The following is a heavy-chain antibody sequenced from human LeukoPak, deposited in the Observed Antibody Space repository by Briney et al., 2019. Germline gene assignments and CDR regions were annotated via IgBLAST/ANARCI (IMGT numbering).Heavy chain of an antibody. CDR1: GYTFTSYD. Sequence: ASVKVSCKASGYTFTSYDINWVRQATGQGLEWMGWMNPNSGNTGYAQKFQGRVTMTRNTSISTAYMELSSLRSEDTAVYYCARVYSSGWYPSHEGMDVWGQGTTVTVSS. J-gene: IGHJ6*02. CDR2: MNPNSGNT. D-gene: IGHD6-19*01. V-gene: IGHV1-8*01. CDR3: ARVYSSGWYPSHEGMDV.